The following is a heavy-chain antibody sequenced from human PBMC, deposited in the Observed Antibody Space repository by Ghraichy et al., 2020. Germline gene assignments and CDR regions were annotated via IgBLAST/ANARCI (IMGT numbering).Heavy chain of an antibody. CDR1: GGSISSYY. V-gene: IGHV4-4*07. J-gene: IGHJ2*01. Sequence: SETLSLTCTVSGGSISSYYWSWIRQPAGKGLEWIGRIYTSGSTNYNPSLKSRVTMSVDTSKNQFSLKLSSVTAADTAVYYCARDWGYYYDSSGYYWNAWYFDLWGRGTLVTVSS. CDR2: IYTSGST. D-gene: IGHD3-22*01. CDR3: ARDWGYYYDSSGYYWNAWYFDL.